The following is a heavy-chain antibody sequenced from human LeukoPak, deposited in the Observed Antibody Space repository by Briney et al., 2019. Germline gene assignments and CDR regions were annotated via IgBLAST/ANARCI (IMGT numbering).Heavy chain of an antibody. CDR1: GGSISSLY. CDR3: AREGTAGTNLNWFDP. D-gene: IGHD1-1*01. V-gene: IGHV4-59*01. J-gene: IGHJ5*02. Sequence: SETLSLTCSVSGGSISSLYWSWIRQPPGKGLEWIGYISYSGSTNFNPSLKSRVTISVDTSKNQFSLKLSSVTAADTAVYYCAREGTAGTNLNWFDPWGQGTLVTVSS. CDR2: ISYSGST.